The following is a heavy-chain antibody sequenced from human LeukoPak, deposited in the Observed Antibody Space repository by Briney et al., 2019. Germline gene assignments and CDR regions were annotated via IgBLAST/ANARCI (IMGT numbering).Heavy chain of an antibody. J-gene: IGHJ4*02. V-gene: IGHV3-7*01. D-gene: IGHD3-10*01. CDR3: ARRLRSGTNGFDY. Sequence: GGSLRLSCAASGFTFSSYWMSWVRQAPGKGLEWVANIKQDGSEKYYVDSVKGRFTISRDNAKNSLYLQMNRLRAEDTAVYYCARRLRSGTNGFDYWGQGTLVTVSS. CDR1: GFTFSSYW. CDR2: IKQDGSEK.